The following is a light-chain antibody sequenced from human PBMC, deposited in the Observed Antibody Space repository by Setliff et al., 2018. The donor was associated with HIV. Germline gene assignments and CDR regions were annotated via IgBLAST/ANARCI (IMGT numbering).Light chain of an antibody. V-gene: IGLV2-14*03. CDR2: DVT. CDR3: SSYTSSGTI. Sequence: QSVLTQHASVSGSPGQSITISCAGTSTDVGGYDFVSWYQQHPGKAPKLIIYDVTNRPSGVSNRFSGSKSGKTASLAISGLQPDDEAHYYCSSYTSSGTIFGGGTKVTVL. CDR1: STDVGGYDF. J-gene: IGLJ2*01.